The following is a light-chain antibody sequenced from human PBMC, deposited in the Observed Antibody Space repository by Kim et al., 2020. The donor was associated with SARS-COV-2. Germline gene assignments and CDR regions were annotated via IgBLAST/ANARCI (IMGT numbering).Light chain of an antibody. J-gene: IGLJ3*02. CDR2: GKN. Sequence: SSELTQDPAVSVALGQTVRITCQGDSLRSYLASWYQQKPGQAPLIVIYGKNNRPSEIPDLFSGSTSGDTASLTISGAQAEDEAIYYCNSRDDSGDHLVVFGGGTQLTVL. CDR3: NSRDDSGDHLVV. CDR1: SLRSYL. V-gene: IGLV3-19*01.